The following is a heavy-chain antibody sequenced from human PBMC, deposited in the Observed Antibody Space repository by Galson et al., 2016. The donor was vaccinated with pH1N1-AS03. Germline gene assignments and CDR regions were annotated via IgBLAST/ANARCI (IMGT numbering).Heavy chain of an antibody. D-gene: IGHD2-15*01. CDR3: AKASVAAAPSTYYYAMDV. CDR1: GFTFSTYA. J-gene: IGHJ6*02. Sequence: SLRLSCAASGFTFSTYAMSWVRQAPGEGLEWVSAISGSGGNTFHADSVKGRFTISRDNSKNTLYLQMNSLRAEDTAVYFCAKASVAAAPSTYYYAMDVWGQGTTVTVSS. CDR2: ISGSGGNT. V-gene: IGHV3-23*01.